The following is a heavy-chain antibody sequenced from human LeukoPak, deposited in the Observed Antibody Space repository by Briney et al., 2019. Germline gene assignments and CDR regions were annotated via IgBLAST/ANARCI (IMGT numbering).Heavy chain of an antibody. D-gene: IGHD3-9*01. CDR2: ISSSSSYI. CDR1: GFTFSGSA. Sequence: GGSLRLSCAASGFTFSGSAMHWVRQAPGKGLEWVSSISSSSSYIYYADSVKGRFTISRDNAKNSLYLQMNSLRAEDTAVYYCARNYHNECFDYWGQGTLVTVSS. CDR3: ARNYHNECFDY. V-gene: IGHV3-21*01. J-gene: IGHJ4*02.